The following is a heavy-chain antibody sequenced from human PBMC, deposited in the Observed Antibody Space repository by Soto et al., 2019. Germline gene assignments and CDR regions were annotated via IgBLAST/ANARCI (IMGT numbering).Heavy chain of an antibody. Sequence: QVQLVQSGAEVKKPGASVKASCKASGYTFTSYYMNWVRQAPGQGLEWMGIINPSGGSTTCAQKFQGRVTMTRDTSTSTVYMELSSLRSEDTAVYYCARVPPDYYYGMDVWGQGTTVTVSS. V-gene: IGHV1-46*01. J-gene: IGHJ6*02. CDR1: GYTFTSYY. CDR2: INPSGGST. CDR3: ARVPPDYYYGMDV.